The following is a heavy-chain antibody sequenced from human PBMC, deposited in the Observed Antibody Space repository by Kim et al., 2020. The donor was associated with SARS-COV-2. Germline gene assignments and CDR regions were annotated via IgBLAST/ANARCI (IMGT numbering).Heavy chain of an antibody. D-gene: IGHD3-3*01. Sequence: ASVKVSCKASGYTFTSYYMHWVRQAPGQGLEWMGIINPSGGSTSYAQKFQGRVTMTRDTSTSTVYMELSSLRSEDTAVYYCARKYYDFWGDHTTGGWFDPWGQGTLVTVSS. J-gene: IGHJ5*02. CDR2: INPSGGST. CDR1: GYTFTSYY. CDR3: ARKYYDFWGDHTTGGWFDP. V-gene: IGHV1-46*01.